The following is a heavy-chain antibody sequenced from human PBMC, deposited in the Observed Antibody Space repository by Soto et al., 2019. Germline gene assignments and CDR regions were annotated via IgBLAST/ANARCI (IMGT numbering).Heavy chain of an antibody. Sequence: ESGGGLVQPGRSMRLSCAASGFTFDDYDMHWVRQAPGKGLEWVSGISWNSGSIGYADAVKGRLTISRDNATNYMYLQMNSLRAEDTALYYCAKDSGPSYYYMDVWGKGTTVTVSS. V-gene: IGHV3-9*01. CDR2: ISWNSGSI. CDR1: GFTFDDYD. CDR3: AKDSGPSYYYMDV. J-gene: IGHJ6*03.